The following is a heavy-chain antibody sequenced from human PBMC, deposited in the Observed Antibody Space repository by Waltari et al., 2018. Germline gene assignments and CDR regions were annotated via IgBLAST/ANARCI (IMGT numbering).Heavy chain of an antibody. V-gene: IGHV1-69*08. Sequence: QVQLVQSGAEVKKPGSSVKVSCKASGGTFSSYAISWVRQAPGQGLEWMGRIIPIFGTATYAQKFQGGLTITADKSTGTAYRGRSSLRSEDRAVYYCGGDRGGVVVIAQPGWFDPWGQGTLVTVSS. CDR3: GGDRGGVVVIAQPGWFDP. CDR1: GGTFSSYA. J-gene: IGHJ5*02. CDR2: IIPIFGTA. D-gene: IGHD2-21*01.